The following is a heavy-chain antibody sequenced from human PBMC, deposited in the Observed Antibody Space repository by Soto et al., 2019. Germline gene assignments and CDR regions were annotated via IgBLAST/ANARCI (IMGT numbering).Heavy chain of an antibody. CDR3: TRDRGRYYYYGMDV. CDR1: GFTFGDYA. Sequence: HPGGSLRLSCTASGFTFGDYAMSWVRQAPGKGLEWVGFIRSKAYGGTTEYAASVKGRFTISRDDSKSIAYLQMNSLKTEDTAVYYCTRDRGRYYYYGMDVWGQGTTVTVSS. J-gene: IGHJ6*02. D-gene: IGHD1-26*01. V-gene: IGHV3-49*04. CDR2: IRSKAYGGTT.